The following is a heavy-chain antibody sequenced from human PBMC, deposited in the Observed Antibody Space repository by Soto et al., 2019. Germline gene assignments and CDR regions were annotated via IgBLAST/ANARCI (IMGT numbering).Heavy chain of an antibody. CDR3: ARAADSVGSESAFDI. J-gene: IGHJ3*02. Sequence: VSVNLYCKAAGYTFTIYYMHWVRQAPGQGLEWMGIINPSGGSTSYAQKFQGRVTMTRDTSTSTVYMELSSLRSEDTAVYYCARAADSVGSESAFDIWGQGTMVTVSS. D-gene: IGHD3-10*01. V-gene: IGHV1-46*01. CDR1: GYTFTIYY. CDR2: INPSGGST.